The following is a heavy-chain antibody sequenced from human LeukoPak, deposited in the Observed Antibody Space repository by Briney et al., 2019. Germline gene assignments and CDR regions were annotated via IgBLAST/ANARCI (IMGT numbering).Heavy chain of an antibody. CDR3: ASLYCSGGSCYSAWFDP. J-gene: IGHJ5*02. CDR1: GGTFSSYA. CDR2: IIPIFGTA. D-gene: IGHD2-15*01. V-gene: IGHV1-69*06. Sequence: ASVKVSCKASGGTFSSYAISWVRQAPGQGLEWMGRIIPIFGTANYAQKFQGRVTITADKSTSTAYMELSSLRSEETAVYYCASLYCSGGSCYSAWFDPWGQGTLVTVSS.